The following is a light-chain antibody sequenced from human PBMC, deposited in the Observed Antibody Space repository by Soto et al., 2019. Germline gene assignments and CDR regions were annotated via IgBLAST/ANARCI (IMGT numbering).Light chain of an antibody. Sequence: QSALTQPASVSGSPGQSITISCTGTSSDVGTYNYASWYQHHPGKAPKFMIYEVSNRPSGVSNRFSGSKSGNTASLTISGLQAEDEADYYCSSYTSSSTPYVFGTGTKVTVL. CDR1: SSDVGTYNY. J-gene: IGLJ1*01. CDR3: SSYTSSSTPYV. CDR2: EVS. V-gene: IGLV2-14*01.